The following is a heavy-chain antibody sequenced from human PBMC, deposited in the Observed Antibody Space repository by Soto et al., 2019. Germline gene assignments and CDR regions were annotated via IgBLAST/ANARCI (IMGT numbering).Heavy chain of an antibody. D-gene: IGHD3-22*01. CDR1: GYTFSEYA. J-gene: IGHJ4*02. CDR3: VRGGQWLIDY. CDR2: ISVYTGNT. V-gene: IGHV1-18*01. Sequence: QVQLVQSGAEVKKPGASVKVSCKASGYTFSEYAMSWVRQAPGQGLEWMGWISVYTGNTNYAQKIKGRVTMTTDTSTSTAYMELRSLRSDDTAVYYCVRGGQWLIDYWGQGTLGSVSS.